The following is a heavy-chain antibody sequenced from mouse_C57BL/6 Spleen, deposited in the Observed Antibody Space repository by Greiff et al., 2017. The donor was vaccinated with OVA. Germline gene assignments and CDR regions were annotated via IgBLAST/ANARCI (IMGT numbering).Heavy chain of an antibody. CDR1: GFTFSSYG. V-gene: IGHV5-6*02. CDR2: ISSGGSYT. D-gene: IGHD2-4*01. CDR3: ARHIYYDYDAFAY. J-gene: IGHJ3*01. Sequence: EVMLVESGGDLVKPGGSLKLSCAASGFTFSSYGMSWVRQTPDKRLEWVATISSGGSYTYYPDSVKGRFTISRDNAKNTLYLQMSSLKSEDTAMYYCARHIYYDYDAFAYWGQGTLVTVSA.